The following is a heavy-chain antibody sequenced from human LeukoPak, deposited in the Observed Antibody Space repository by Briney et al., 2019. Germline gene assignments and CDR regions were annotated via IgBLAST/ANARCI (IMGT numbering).Heavy chain of an antibody. Sequence: ASVKVSCKASGYTFTGYYMHWVRQAPGQGLEWMGWINPNSGGTNYAQKFQGRVTMTRDASISTAYMELSRLRSDDTAVYYCAREYMVRGVIGFDYWGQGTLVTVSS. V-gene: IGHV1-2*02. CDR2: INPNSGGT. D-gene: IGHD3-10*01. CDR3: AREYMVRGVIGFDY. CDR1: GYTFTGYY. J-gene: IGHJ4*02.